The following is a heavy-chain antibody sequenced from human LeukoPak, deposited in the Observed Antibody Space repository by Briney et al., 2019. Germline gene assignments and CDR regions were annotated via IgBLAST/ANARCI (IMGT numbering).Heavy chain of an antibody. V-gene: IGHV3-11*01. CDR2: ISSLGSTI. Sequence: GGSLRLSCAASGFTFSDYYMTWIRQAPGKGLEWVSYISSLGSTIYYADSVKGRFTISRDNAKNSLYLQMDSLRAEDTALYYCGRDLSGWYGPDYWGQGTLVTVSS. CDR1: GFTFSDYY. J-gene: IGHJ4*02. CDR3: GRDLSGWYGPDY. D-gene: IGHD6-19*01.